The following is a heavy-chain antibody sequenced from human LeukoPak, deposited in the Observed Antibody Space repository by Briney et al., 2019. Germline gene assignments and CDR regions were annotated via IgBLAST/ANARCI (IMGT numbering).Heavy chain of an antibody. CDR1: GYTFTGYY. J-gene: IGHJ4*02. CDR3: AREGYDSSGYYHDY. CDR2: INPNSGGT. Sequence: ASVKVSCKASGYTFTGYYMHWVRQAPGQGLEWMGWINPNSGGTNYAQKFQGRVTMTRDTSISTAYMELSRLRSDDTAVYYCAREGYDSSGYYHDYWGQGTLVTVSS. V-gene: IGHV1-2*02. D-gene: IGHD3-22*01.